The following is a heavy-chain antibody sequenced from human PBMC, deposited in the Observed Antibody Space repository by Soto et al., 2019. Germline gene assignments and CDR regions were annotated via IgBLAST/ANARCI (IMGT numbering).Heavy chain of an antibody. D-gene: IGHD6-19*01. CDR3: AGMPYTSGLRFDP. Sequence: SETLSLTCNMSGDSYSTSTYSWSWIRLPPGKALQWIGFIYQSGVTSYNPSLASRVSISLDRSNNQCSLKLKSVTAADTAVYFCAGMPYTSGLRFDPWGPGTLVTVSS. CDR1: GDSYSTSTYS. CDR2: IYQSGVT. V-gene: IGHV4-30-2*01. J-gene: IGHJ5*02.